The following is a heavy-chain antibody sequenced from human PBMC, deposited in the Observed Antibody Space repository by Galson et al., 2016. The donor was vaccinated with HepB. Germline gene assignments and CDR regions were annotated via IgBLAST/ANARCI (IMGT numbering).Heavy chain of an antibody. D-gene: IGHD3-10*01. J-gene: IGHJ6*02. CDR2: ISTTGTNI. CDR3: ARINPYYFSYGMDV. V-gene: IGHV3-11*01. CDR1: GFIFSDYP. Sequence: SLRLSCAASGFIFSDYPMSWIRQAPGKGLEWISYISTTGTNIEYADSVKGRFTISRDNTKNSLYLQMNSLGAEDTAVYYCARINPYYFSYGMDVWGQGTTFTVSS.